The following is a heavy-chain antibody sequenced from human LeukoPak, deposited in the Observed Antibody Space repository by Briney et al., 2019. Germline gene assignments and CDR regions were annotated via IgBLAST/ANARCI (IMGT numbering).Heavy chain of an antibody. V-gene: IGHV1-2*02. J-gene: IGHJ4*02. CDR2: INPNSGGT. CDR3: ARITSRVATRTGLGY. Sequence: EASVKVSCKASGYTFTGYYMHWVRQAPGQGLEWMGWINPNSGGTNYAQKFQGRVTMTRDTSISTAYMELSRLRSEDTAVYYCARITSRVATRTGLGYWGREPWSPSPQ. D-gene: IGHD5-24*01. CDR1: GYTFTGYY.